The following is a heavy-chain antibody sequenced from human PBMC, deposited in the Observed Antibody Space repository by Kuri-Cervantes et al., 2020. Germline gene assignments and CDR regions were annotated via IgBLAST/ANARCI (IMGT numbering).Heavy chain of an antibody. CDR2: IKQDGSEK. CDR3: ARGGGVRYFDWSINNYFDY. CDR1: GFTFSSYG. J-gene: IGHJ4*02. D-gene: IGHD3-9*01. Sequence: GESLKISCAASGFTFSSYGMHWVRQAPGKGLEWVANIKQDGSEKYYVDSVKGRFTISRDNAKNSLYLQMNSLRAEDTAVYYCARGGGVRYFDWSINNYFDYWGQGTLVTVSS. V-gene: IGHV3-7*01.